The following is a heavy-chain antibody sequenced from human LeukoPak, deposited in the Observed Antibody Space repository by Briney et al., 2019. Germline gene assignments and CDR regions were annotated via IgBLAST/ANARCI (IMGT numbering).Heavy chain of an antibody. CDR1: GGSISNSSYY. J-gene: IGHJ3*02. D-gene: IGHD6-13*01. CDR3: ARAARDSSSWYRTNDAFDI. CDR2: IYYSGST. Sequence: SETLSLTCTVSGGSISNSSYYWGWIRQPPGKGLEWIGSIYYSGSTYYNPSLKSRVTISVDTSKNQFSLKLSSVTAADTAVYYCARAARDSSSWYRTNDAFDIWGQGTMVTVSS. V-gene: IGHV4-39*07.